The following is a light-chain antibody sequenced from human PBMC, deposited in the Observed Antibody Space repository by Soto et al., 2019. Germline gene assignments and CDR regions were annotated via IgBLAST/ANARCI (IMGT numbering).Light chain of an antibody. V-gene: IGKV3-11*01. Sequence: EIVLTQAPTTLSFSPGERATLSCRASQTVTKYLAWYQQKPGQAPRLLIYDTSNRATGIPARFSGSGSGTDFTLTISGLQPDDFAVYFCQQRSNWPFTFGPGTTMDFK. CDR1: QTVTKY. J-gene: IGKJ3*01. CDR3: QQRSNWPFT. CDR2: DTS.